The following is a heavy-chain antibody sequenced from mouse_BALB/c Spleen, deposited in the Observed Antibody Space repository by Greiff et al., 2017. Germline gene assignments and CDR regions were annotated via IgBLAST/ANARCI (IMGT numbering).Heavy chain of an antibody. Sequence: DVKLQESGPGLVKPSQSLSLTCTVTGYSITSDYAWNWIRQFPGNKLEWMGYISYSGSTSYNPSLKSRISITRDTSKNQFFLQLNSVTTEDTATYYCATPYGNYAMDYWGQGTSVTVSS. CDR1: GYSITSDYA. V-gene: IGHV3-2*02. J-gene: IGHJ4*01. CDR2: ISYSGST. D-gene: IGHD2-1*01. CDR3: ATPYGNYAMDY.